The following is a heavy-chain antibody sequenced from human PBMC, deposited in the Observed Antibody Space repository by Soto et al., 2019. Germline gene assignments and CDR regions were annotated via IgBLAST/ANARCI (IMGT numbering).Heavy chain of an antibody. V-gene: IGHV5-51*01. J-gene: IGHJ5*02. CDR2: IYPGDSDT. Sequence: PCESLKVSWKGSGYSFTSYWIGWVRQMPGKGLEWMGIIYPGDSDTRYSPSLQGHGTISADKSISTAYLQWSSLKASDTAMYYCARGYRSSTSCYTAAWFDPWGQGTLVTVSS. D-gene: IGHD2-2*02. CDR3: ARGYRSSTSCYTAAWFDP. CDR1: GYSFTSYW.